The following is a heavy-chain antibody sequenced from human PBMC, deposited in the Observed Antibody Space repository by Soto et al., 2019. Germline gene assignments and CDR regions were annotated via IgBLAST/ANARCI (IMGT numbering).Heavy chain of an antibody. D-gene: IGHD3-9*01. CDR1: GDSISSPGYY. J-gene: IGHJ3*02. Sequence: QLQLQESGPGLVKPSETLSLTCTVSGDSISSPGYYWGWIRQPPGKGLEWIVSFYHSGDTYYTPSLKSRVTISVDTSKNQVSLKLRSVTASDTAVYYCARRADILTGVDAFNIWGQGTMVNVSS. CDR2: FYHSGDT. CDR3: ARRADILTGVDAFNI. V-gene: IGHV4-39*01.